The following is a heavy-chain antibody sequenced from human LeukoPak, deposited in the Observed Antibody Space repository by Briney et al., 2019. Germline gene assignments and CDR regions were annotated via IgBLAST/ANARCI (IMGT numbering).Heavy chain of an antibody. D-gene: IGHD3-16*01. CDR3: ARDGGIIRFGGQDV. V-gene: IGHV3-7*01. CDR1: GFTFSSYW. CDR2: MNRDGSEK. Sequence: GSLRLSCAASGFTFSSYWMSWVCQAPGKGLEWVANMNRDGSEKNYVDSIKGRFTISRDNAANSLYLQMNSLRVEDTAVYCARDGGIIRFGGQDVWGQGTTVIVS. J-gene: IGHJ6*02.